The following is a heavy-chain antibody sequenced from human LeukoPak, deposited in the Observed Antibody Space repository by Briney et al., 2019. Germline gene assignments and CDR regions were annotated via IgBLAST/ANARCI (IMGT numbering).Heavy chain of an antibody. V-gene: IGHV4-4*07. J-gene: IGHJ4*02. CDR1: GGSISSYY. CDR3: AREGGGSLSGYSSSWYKFDY. CDR2: IYTSGST. D-gene: IGHD6-13*01. Sequence: PSETLSLTCTVSGGSISSYYWSWIRQPAGKGLEWIGRIYTSGSTNYNPSLKSRVTMSVEPSKNQFSLKLSSVTAADTAVYYCAREGGGSLSGYSSSWYKFDYWGQGTLVTVSS.